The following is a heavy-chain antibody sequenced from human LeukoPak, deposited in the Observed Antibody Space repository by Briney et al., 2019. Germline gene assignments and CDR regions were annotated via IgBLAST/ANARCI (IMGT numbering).Heavy chain of an antibody. D-gene: IGHD3-10*01. CDR2: DPEDGET. Sequence: DPEDGETIYAQKFQGRVTMTEDTSTDTAYMELSSLRSEDAAVYYCATGITMVRGVIEPLFDYWGQGTLVTVSS. CDR3: ATGITMVRGVIEPLFDY. V-gene: IGHV1-24*01. J-gene: IGHJ4*02.